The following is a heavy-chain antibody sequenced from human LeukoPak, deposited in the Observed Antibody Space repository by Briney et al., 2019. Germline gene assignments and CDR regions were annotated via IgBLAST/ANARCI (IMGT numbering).Heavy chain of an antibody. CDR1: GGTFSSYA. Sequence: ASVKVSCKASGGTFSSYAISWVRQAPGQGLEWMGRIIPILGIANYAQKFQGRVTITADKSTSTAYMELSSLRSEDTAVYYCARDVQDTAMVYNWFDPWGQGTLVTVSS. D-gene: IGHD5-18*01. CDR2: IIPILGIA. CDR3: ARDVQDTAMVYNWFDP. J-gene: IGHJ5*02. V-gene: IGHV1-69*04.